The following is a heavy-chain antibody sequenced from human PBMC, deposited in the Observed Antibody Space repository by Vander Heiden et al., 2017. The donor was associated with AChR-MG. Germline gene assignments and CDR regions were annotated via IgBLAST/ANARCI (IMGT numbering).Heavy chain of an antibody. J-gene: IGHJ6*02. CDR2: IYYTGST. CDR1: GGSISSYY. CDR3: ARGRAGFWSGEVYYYYGMDV. V-gene: IGHV4-59*01. Sequence: QVQLQESGPGLVKPSETLSLTCTVSGGSISSYYWSWIRQPPGKGLEWIGYIYYTGSTNYNPSLKSRVTISVDTSKNQFSLKLSSVTAADTAVYYCARGRAGFWSGEVYYYYGMDVWGQGTTVTVSS. D-gene: IGHD3-3*01.